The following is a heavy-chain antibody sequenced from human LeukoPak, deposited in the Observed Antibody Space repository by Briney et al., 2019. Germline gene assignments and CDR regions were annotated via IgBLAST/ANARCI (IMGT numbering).Heavy chain of an antibody. D-gene: IGHD3/OR15-3a*01. CDR1: GFTFSNAW. CDR3: STWTDLYDY. V-gene: IGHV3-15*01. CDR2: IRSKTDGGTT. Sequence: PGGSLRLSCEASGFTFSNAWMTWVRQAPGKGLEWVGRIRSKTDGGTTDHAAPVKDRFIISRDDSTNTLYLQMNSLKTEDTAIYYCSTWTDLYDYWGQGTLVTVSS. J-gene: IGHJ4*02.